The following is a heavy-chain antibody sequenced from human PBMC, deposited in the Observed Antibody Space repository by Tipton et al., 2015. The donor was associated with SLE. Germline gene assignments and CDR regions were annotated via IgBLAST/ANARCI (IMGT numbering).Heavy chain of an antibody. J-gene: IGHJ4*02. V-gene: IGHV4-61*10. Sequence: TLSLTCTVSGGSISSGSYYWTWIRQPAGKGLEWIGYIYPSGSTNFHPSLKSRVTISVDTSKNQFSLKLSSVTAADTAVYYCARDTSYRLDYWGQGTLVTVSS. D-gene: IGHD3-16*02. CDR1: GGSISSGSYY. CDR3: ARDTSYRLDY. CDR2: IYPSGST.